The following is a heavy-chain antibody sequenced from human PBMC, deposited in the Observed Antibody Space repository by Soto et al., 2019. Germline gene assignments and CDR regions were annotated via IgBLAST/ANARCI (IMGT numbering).Heavy chain of an antibody. D-gene: IGHD1-26*01. V-gene: IGHV3-13*01. CDR1: GFTSSSYD. CDR3: TRGSYLDGTSGPGFDY. J-gene: IGHJ4*02. Sequence: EVQLVESGGGLVQPGGSLRVSCAASGFTSSSYDMHWVRQATGKGLEWVSAIGTAGDAYYPGSVKGRFTISRENAKNSLYLQMNSLRAEDTAVYYCTRGSYLDGTSGPGFDYWGQGTLVTVSS. CDR2: IGTAGDA.